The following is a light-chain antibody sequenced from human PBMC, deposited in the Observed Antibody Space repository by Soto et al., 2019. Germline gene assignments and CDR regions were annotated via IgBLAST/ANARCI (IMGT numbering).Light chain of an antibody. CDR1: SSNIGANSD. V-gene: IGLV1-40*01. CDR3: QSYDTSLSGFYV. CDR2: GNT. Sequence: QSALAQPPSVSGAPGQRVTISCTGSSSNIGANSDVHWYQQLTGAAPKLLIYGNTNRPSGVSDRFSASKSGTSASLAITGLQAEDKADYYCQSYDTSLSGFYVFGTGTKVTVL. J-gene: IGLJ1*01.